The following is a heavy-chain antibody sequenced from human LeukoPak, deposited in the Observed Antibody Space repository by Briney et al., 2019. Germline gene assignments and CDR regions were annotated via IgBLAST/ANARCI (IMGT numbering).Heavy chain of an antibody. CDR2: IHYSGKA. CDR1: GGSISGHY. CDR3: ARFGVDYDMDV. D-gene: IGHD3-16*01. J-gene: IGHJ6*02. V-gene: IGHV4-59*11. Sequence: SETLSLTCTVSGGSISGHYWTWVRQPPGEGLEWIGQIHYSGKADYNPSLRSRITISVDTSKNQMSLKVASVTAADTAVYYCARFGVDYDMDVWGQGTTVTVS.